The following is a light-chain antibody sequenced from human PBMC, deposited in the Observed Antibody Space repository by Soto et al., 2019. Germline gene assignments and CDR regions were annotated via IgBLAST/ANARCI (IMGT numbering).Light chain of an antibody. CDR1: QSVSSSY. Sequence: EIVLTQSPGTLSFCPGERDTLSCRASQSVSSSYLAWYQQKPGQAPRLLIYGASSRATCIPDRFSGSGSGTDFTLTISSVEAEDFGEYSFEQCSSSRFTFGSGNRVYIK. V-gene: IGKV3-20*01. J-gene: IGKJ3*01. CDR2: GAS. CDR3: EQCSSSRFT.